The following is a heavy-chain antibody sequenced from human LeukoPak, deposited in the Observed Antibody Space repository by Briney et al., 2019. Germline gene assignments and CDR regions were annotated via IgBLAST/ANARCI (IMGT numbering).Heavy chain of an antibody. D-gene: IGHD6-13*01. V-gene: IGHV1-18*01. CDR3: ARSRYSSSWVRTGWFDP. J-gene: IGHJ5*02. CDR2: NSAYNGNT. CDR1: GYTFTSYG. Sequence: ASVKVSCKASGYTFTSYGISWVRQALGQGLEWMGWNSAYNGNTNYAQKLQGRVTMTTDTSTSTAYMELRSLRSDDTAVYYCARSRYSSSWVRTGWFDPWGQGTLVTVSS.